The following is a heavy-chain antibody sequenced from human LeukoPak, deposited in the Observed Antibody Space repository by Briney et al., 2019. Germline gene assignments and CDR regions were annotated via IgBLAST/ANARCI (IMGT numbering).Heavy chain of an antibody. CDR1: GFTFGDYA. J-gene: IGHJ3*02. Sequence: GGSLRLSCTASGFTFGDYAMSWVRQAPGKGLEWVGFIRSKAYGGTTEYAASVKGRFTISRDDSKSIAYLQMNSLQTEDTAVYYCTRDSVGIVVVGDAFDIWGQGTMVTVSS. CDR2: IRSKAYGGTT. V-gene: IGHV3-49*04. D-gene: IGHD2-21*01. CDR3: TRDSVGIVVVGDAFDI.